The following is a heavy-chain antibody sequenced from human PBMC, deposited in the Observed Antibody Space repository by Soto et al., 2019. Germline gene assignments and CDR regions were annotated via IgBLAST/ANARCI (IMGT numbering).Heavy chain of an antibody. J-gene: IGHJ3*02. V-gene: IGHV4-31*03. D-gene: IGHD3-10*01. CDR1: GGSISRGGYY. CDR2: IYHTGKT. CDR3: AKEVTSNHDAFDI. Sequence: QVQLQESGPGLVKPSETLSLTCTVSGGSISRGGYYWTWIRQHPGKGLEWIGYIYHTGKTYYNPSLKSRFTISVDTSKNQFSLKLLSVTAADTAVYYCAKEVTSNHDAFDIWGQGTMVTVAS.